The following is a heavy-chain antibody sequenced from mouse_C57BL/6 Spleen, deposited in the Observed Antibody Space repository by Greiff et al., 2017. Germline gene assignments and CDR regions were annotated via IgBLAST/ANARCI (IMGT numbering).Heavy chain of an antibody. J-gene: IGHJ2*01. Sequence: EVKLVESGEGLVKPGGSLKLSCAASGFTFSSYAMSWVRQTPEMRLEWVAYISSGGDYIYYADTVKGRFTISRDNAGNTLYLQMSSLKSEDTAMYYCTRDRGYYYGYFDYWGQGTTLTVSS. D-gene: IGHD1-1*01. CDR3: TRDRGYYYGYFDY. V-gene: IGHV5-9-1*02. CDR2: ISSGGDYI. CDR1: GFTFSSYA.